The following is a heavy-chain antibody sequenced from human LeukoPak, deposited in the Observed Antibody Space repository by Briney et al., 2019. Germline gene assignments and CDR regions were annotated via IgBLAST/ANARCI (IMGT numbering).Heavy chain of an antibody. V-gene: IGHV1-69*13. CDR2: IIPIFGTA. Sequence: SVKVSCKASGGTFSSYAISWVRQAPGQGREWMGGIIPIFGTANYAQKFQGRVTITADESTSTAYMELSSLRSEDTAVYYCARLGQVAAAGHNWFDPWGQGTLVTVSS. CDR3: ARLGQVAAAGHNWFDP. J-gene: IGHJ5*02. CDR1: GGTFSSYA. D-gene: IGHD6-13*01.